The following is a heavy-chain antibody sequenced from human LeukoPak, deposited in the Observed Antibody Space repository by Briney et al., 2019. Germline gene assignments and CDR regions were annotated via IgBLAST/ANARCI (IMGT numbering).Heavy chain of an antibody. CDR2: ISYDGSNK. CDR1: GFTFSSYA. D-gene: IGHD6-19*01. CDR3: ASGGSGYYFDY. V-gene: IGHV3-30-3*01. J-gene: IGHJ4*02. Sequence: PGRSLRLSCAASGFTFSSYAMHWVRQAPGKGLEWVAVISYDGSNKYYADSVEGRFTISRDNSKNTLYLQMNSLRAEDTAVYYCASGGSGYYFDYWGQGTLVTVSS.